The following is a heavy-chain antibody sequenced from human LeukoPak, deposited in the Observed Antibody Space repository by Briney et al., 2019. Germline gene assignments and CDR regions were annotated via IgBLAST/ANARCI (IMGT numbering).Heavy chain of an antibody. V-gene: IGHV3-7*01. Sequence: GGSLRLSCAASGFTFRTYWMSWVRQAPGKGLGWVANIKEDGSEKYYVDSVKGRFTISRDNAKNSLYLQMNSLRAEDTAVYYCARGRLGDSWGQGTLVTVSS. D-gene: IGHD4-17*01. CDR3: ARGRLGDS. CDR1: GFTFRTYW. CDR2: IKEDGSEK. J-gene: IGHJ4*02.